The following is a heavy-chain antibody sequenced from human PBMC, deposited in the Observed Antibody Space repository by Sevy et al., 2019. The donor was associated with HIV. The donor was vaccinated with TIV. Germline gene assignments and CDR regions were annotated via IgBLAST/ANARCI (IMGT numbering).Heavy chain of an antibody. J-gene: IGHJ4*02. V-gene: IGHV3-48*03. Sequence: EGSLRLSCAAPGFTFSSYEMNWVRQAPGKGLEWVSYISNSGTTISYSDSVRGRFTISRDNARNSLYLQMNSLRGEDTAVYYCARDLPPSATTVAHFDHWGQGTLVTVSS. D-gene: IGHD4-17*01. CDR3: ARDLPPSATTVAHFDH. CDR2: ISNSGTTI. CDR1: GFTFSSYE.